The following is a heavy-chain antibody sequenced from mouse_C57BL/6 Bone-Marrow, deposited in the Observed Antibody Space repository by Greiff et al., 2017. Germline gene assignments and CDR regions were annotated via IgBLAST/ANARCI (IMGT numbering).Heavy chain of an antibody. V-gene: IGHV1-81*01. CDR3: ARGEHFAY. J-gene: IGHJ3*01. CDR2: IYPRSGNT. CDR1: GYTFTSSG. Sequence: VKLMESGAELARPGASVKLSCKASGYTFTSSGISWVKQRTGQGLEWIGEIYPRSGNTYYNEKFKGKATLTADKSSSTAYMEPRNLTAEDAAVYFCARGEHFAYWGQGTLVTVSA.